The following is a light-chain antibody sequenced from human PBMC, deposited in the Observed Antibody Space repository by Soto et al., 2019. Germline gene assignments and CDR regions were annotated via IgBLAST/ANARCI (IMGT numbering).Light chain of an antibody. CDR2: EVS. J-gene: IGLJ2*01. Sequence: QSALTQPDSVSGSPGQSITISCTGTSSDVGGYNYVSWYQQHPGKAPKLMIYEVSNRPSGVSNRCSGSKYGNTASLTISGLQAEDEGDYYCSSYTSSSHVVFGKGTKLTVL. V-gene: IGLV2-14*01. CDR3: SSYTSSSHVV. CDR1: SSDVGGYNY.